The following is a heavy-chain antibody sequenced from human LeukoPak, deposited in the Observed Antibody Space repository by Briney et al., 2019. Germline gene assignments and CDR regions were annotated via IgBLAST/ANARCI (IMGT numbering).Heavy chain of an antibody. V-gene: IGHV1-2*02. CDR1: GYTFTGYY. D-gene: IGHD1-14*01. CDR3: ARVGTPLSTPHRVSNWFDP. CDR2: INPNSGGT. Sequence: GASVKVSCKASGYTFTGYYMHWVRQAPGQGLEWMGWINPNSGGTNYAQKFQGRVTMTRDTSISTAYMELSRLRSDDTAVYYCARVGTPLSTPHRVSNWFDPWGQGTLVTVSS. J-gene: IGHJ5*02.